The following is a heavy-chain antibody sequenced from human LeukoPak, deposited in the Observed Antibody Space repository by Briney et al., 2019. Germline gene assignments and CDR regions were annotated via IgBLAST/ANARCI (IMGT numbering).Heavy chain of an antibody. CDR3: ARVGYCSSTSCYQYAAALDY. CDR2: ISYDGSNK. CDR1: GFTFSSYA. Sequence: GGSLRLSCAASGFTFSSYAMHWVRQAPGKGLEWVAVISYDGSNKYYADSMKGRFTISRDNSKNTLYLQMNSLRAEDTAVYYCARVGYCSSTSCYQYAAALDYWGQGTLVTVSS. D-gene: IGHD2-2*01. J-gene: IGHJ4*02. V-gene: IGHV3-30*01.